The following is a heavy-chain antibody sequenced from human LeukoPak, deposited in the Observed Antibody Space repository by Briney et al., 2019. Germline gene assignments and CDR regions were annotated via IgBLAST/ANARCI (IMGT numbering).Heavy chain of an antibody. V-gene: IGHV4-59*01. CDR3: ARGGSFGGYYDSSGYYXGGPDY. CDR2: INYNGNT. D-gene: IGHD3-22*01. CDR1: DGSISRYY. Sequence: SETLSLTCTVSDGSISRYYWSWTRQPPGKGLEWIAYINYNGNTNYNPSLKSRVTISVDTTKNQFSLKLGSVTTADMAVYYCARGGSFGGYYDSSGYYXGGPDYWGQGXLXTXSS. J-gene: IGHJ4*02.